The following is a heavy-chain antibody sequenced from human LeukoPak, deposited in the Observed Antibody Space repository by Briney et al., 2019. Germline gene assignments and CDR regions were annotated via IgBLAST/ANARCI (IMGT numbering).Heavy chain of an antibody. D-gene: IGHD3-10*01. Sequence: GASVTVSCKASGYTFNRYAMNWVRQAPGRGREGMGWISAYKCNTNYAQKLQGRVTMTTDTSTSTAYMELRSLRSDDTAVYYCAGDNYNYAFDIWGQGTMVTVSS. CDR2: ISAYKCNT. CDR3: AGDNYNYAFDI. J-gene: IGHJ3*02. CDR1: GYTFNRYA. V-gene: IGHV1-18*01.